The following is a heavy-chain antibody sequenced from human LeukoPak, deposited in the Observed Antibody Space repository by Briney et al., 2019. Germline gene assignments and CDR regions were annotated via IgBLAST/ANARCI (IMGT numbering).Heavy chain of an antibody. Sequence: SETLSLTCTVSGGSISSYYWSWIRQPAGKGLEWIGYIYYSGSTNYNPSLKSRVTISVDTSKNQFSLKLSSVTAADTAVYYCASGGATPFDYWGQGTLVTVSS. CDR3: ASGGATPFDY. CDR1: GGSISSYY. V-gene: IGHV4-59*08. CDR2: IYYSGST. D-gene: IGHD1-26*01. J-gene: IGHJ4*02.